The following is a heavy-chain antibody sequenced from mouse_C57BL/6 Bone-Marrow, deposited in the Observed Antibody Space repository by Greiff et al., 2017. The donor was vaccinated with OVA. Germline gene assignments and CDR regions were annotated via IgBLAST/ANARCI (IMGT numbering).Heavy chain of an antibody. CDR1: GYTFTSYG. D-gene: IGHD2-5*01. J-gene: IGHJ4*01. CDR3: ARWEYRNYACAIDY. Sequence: QVQLKESGAELARPGASVKLSCKASGYTFTSYGISWVKQSTGQGLEWIGDIYPRSGNTYYNEKFKGKATLTADKSSSTAYMELRSLTSEDSAVYFCARWEYRNYACAIDYWGQGTSVTVSS. CDR2: IYPRSGNT. V-gene: IGHV1-81*01.